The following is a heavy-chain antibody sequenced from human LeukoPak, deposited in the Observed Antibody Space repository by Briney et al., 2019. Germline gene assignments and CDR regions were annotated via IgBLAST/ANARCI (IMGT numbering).Heavy chain of an antibody. CDR1: GGSVSSGSFY. Sequence: SETLSLTCTVSGGSVSSGSFYWSWIRQPPGKGLEWIGEINHSGSTNYNPSLKSRVTISVDTSKNQFSLKLSSVTAADTAVYYCARGLFGEYYDFWSGYSYSDYWGQGTLVTVSS. J-gene: IGHJ4*02. CDR2: INHSGST. D-gene: IGHD3-3*01. V-gene: IGHV4-39*07. CDR3: ARGLFGEYYDFWSGYSYSDY.